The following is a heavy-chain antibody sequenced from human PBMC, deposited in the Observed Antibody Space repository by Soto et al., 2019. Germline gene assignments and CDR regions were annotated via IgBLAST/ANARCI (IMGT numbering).Heavy chain of an antibody. CDR3: AREKTAWPLAYGLEV. D-gene: IGHD2-21*02. V-gene: IGHV3-21*03. Sequence: GESLKISCTASEFSLSTYSMNWVRQAPGKGLEWVSSISTRSDVYYADSVNGRFTIARDNAKNSLSLQMNSLSAEDTGVYYCAREKTAWPLAYGLEVWGQGTTVTVSS. CDR1: EFSLSTYS. J-gene: IGHJ6*02. CDR2: ISTRSDV.